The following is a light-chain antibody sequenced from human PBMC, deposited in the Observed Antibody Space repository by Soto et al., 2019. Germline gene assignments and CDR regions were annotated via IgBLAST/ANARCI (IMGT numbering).Light chain of an antibody. J-gene: IGLJ3*02. Sequence: QSALTQPPSASGSPGQSVTIPCTGTSSDVGAYKYVSWYQQYPGKAPKLMIYEVSKRPSGVPDRCSGSKSGNTASLTVSGLQAEDEADYYCTSYVGSNIWVFGGGTKVTVL. V-gene: IGLV2-8*01. CDR1: SSDVGAYKY. CDR2: EVS. CDR3: TSYVGSNIWV.